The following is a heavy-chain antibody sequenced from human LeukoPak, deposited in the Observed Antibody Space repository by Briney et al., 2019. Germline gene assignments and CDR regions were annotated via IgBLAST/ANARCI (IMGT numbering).Heavy chain of an antibody. D-gene: IGHD3-22*01. CDR2: IIPIFGTA. V-gene: IGHV1-69*05. CDR1: GGTFSSYA. J-gene: IGHJ1*01. CDR3: ARDGDYYDSSGYYSVQH. Sequence: SVKVSCKASGGTFSSYAISWVRQAPGQGLEWMGGIIPIFGTANYAQKFQGRVKITTDESTSTAYMELSSLRSEDTAVYYCARDGDYYDSSGYYSVQHWGRGTLVTVSS.